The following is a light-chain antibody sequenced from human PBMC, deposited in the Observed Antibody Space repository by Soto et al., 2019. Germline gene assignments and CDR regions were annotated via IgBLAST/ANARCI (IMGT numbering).Light chain of an antibody. J-gene: IGKJ2*01. Sequence: DIQMTQSPASVSSSVGDRVTLSCRASQGVSSWLAWYQQKPGQAPRLLIYAASSLQSGVPSRFSGSGSGTDFTLTSSSLQPEDVATYYCQQANSSPYTFGQGTKLEIK. CDR1: QGVSSW. CDR3: QQANSSPYT. CDR2: AAS. V-gene: IGKV1-12*01.